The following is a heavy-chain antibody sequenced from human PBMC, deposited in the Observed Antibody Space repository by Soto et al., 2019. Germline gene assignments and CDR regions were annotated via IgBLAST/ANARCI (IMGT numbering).Heavy chain of an antibody. CDR1: GFTFSSYG. D-gene: IGHD2-2*01. V-gene: IGHV3-33*01. CDR2: IWYDGSNK. Sequence: GGSLRLSCAASGFTFSSYGMHWVRQAPGKGLEWVAVIWYDGSNKYYADSVKGRFTISRDNSKNTLYLQMNSLRAEDTAVYYWACGWSTSRVPYIDYWGQGTLVSVSS. J-gene: IGHJ4*02. CDR3: ACGWSTSRVPYIDY.